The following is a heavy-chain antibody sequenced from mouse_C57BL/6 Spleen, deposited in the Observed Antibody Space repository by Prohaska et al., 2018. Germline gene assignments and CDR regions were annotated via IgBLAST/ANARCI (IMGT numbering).Heavy chain of an antibody. D-gene: IGHD3-2*02. CDR3: AREAAQATFFDY. Sequence: EVQLQQSGPELVKPGASVKIPCKASGYTFTDYNMNWVKQSHGKSLEWIGDINPNNVGTIYNQKFKGKATLTVDKSSSTAYMELRSLTSEDTAVYYCAREAAQATFFDYWGQGTTLTVSS. CDR1: GYTFTDYN. J-gene: IGHJ2*01. CDR2: INPNNVGT. V-gene: IGHV1-18*01.